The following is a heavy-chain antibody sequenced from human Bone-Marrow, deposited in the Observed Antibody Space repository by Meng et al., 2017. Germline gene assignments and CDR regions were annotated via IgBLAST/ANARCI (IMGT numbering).Heavy chain of an antibody. CDR2: ISGSGGST. D-gene: IGHD6-13*01. J-gene: IGHJ4*02. CDR1: GFTFSSYA. Sequence: GESLKIFCAASGFTFSSYAMSWVRQAPGKGLEWVSAISGSGGSTYYAESVKGRFTISRDNSTNTLYLQMNSLRAEDTAVYYCAKDSGIAAAGNGVDYWGQGTLVTVSS. V-gene: IGHV3-23*01. CDR3: AKDSGIAAAGNGVDY.